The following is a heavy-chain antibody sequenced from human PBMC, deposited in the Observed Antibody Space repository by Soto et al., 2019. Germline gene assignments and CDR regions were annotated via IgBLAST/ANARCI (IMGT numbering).Heavy chain of an antibody. J-gene: IGHJ4*02. Sequence: QVQLVQSGAEVQRPGSSVKVSCKASGGTFSSYAISWVRQAPGQGLEWMGGINPIFGTPHYAQKYQGRVTITADTFTKTAYMELTRLTSDDTAVYFCAREGRYFDYWGQGTLVTVSS. CDR3: AREGRYFDY. CDR1: GGTFSSYA. V-gene: IGHV1-69*06. CDR2: INPIFGTP.